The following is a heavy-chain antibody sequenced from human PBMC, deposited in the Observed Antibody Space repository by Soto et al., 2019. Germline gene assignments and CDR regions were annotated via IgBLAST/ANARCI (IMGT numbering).Heavy chain of an antibody. CDR2: IYYSGST. CDR1: GGSISSSSYY. V-gene: IGHV4-39*01. J-gene: IGHJ4*02. D-gene: IGHD3-9*01. CDR3: ARGRYYDMLTGYYLQRYYFDY. Sequence: QLQLQESGPGLVKPSETLSLTCTVSGGSISSSSYYWGWIRQPPGKGLEWIGSIYYSGSTYYNPSLKSRVTISVDTSKNQFSLKLSSVTAADTAVYYCARGRYYDMLTGYYLQRYYFDYWGQGTLVTVSS.